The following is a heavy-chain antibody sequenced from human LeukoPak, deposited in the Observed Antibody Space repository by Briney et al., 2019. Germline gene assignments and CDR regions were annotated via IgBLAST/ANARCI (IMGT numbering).Heavy chain of an antibody. CDR2: IQYDGSNK. J-gene: IGHJ4*02. V-gene: IGHV3-30*02. D-gene: IGHD5-12*01. CDR1: GFTFSSYG. CDR3: AKAIVATILTPDY. Sequence: PGGSLRLSCAASGFTFSSYGMHWVRQAPGKGLEWVAYIQYDGSNKYYADSVKGRFTISRDNSKNTLYLQMNSLRAEDTAVYYCAKAIVATILTPDYWGQGTLVTVSS.